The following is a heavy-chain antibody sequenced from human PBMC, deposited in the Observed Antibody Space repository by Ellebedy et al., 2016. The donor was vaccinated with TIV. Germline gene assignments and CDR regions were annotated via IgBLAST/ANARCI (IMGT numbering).Heavy chain of an antibody. D-gene: IGHD3-9*01. CDR2: IYTSGST. Sequence: GSLRLSXTVSGGSISSYYWSWIRQPAGKGLEWIGRIYTSGSTNYNPSLKSRVTMSVDTSKNQFSLKLSSVTAADTAVYYCARGRNYDILTGYYYAFDIWGQGTMVTVSS. V-gene: IGHV4-4*07. J-gene: IGHJ3*02. CDR1: GGSISSYY. CDR3: ARGRNYDILTGYYYAFDI.